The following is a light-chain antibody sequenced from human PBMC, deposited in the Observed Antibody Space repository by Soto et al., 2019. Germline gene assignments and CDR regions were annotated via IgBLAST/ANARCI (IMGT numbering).Light chain of an antibody. Sequence: QSALTQPASVSGSPGQSITMSCTGASSDIDGYDYVSWYQHHPGEAPKLLIYDVTNRPSGVSNRVSASQSGNTASLTISGLQAEDEADYYCSSYTSRNTVVFGGGTKVTVL. CDR3: SSYTSRNTVV. J-gene: IGLJ2*01. CDR1: SSDIDGYDY. CDR2: DVT. V-gene: IGLV2-14*01.